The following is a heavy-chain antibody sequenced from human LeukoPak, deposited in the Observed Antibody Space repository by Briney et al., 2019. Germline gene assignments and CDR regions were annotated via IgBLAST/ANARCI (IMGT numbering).Heavy chain of an antibody. J-gene: IGHJ4*02. CDR3: VKDVGGSYAFDY. CDR1: GFTFSDHY. V-gene: IGHV3-64D*09. Sequence: GGSLRLSCAASGFTFSDHYMHWVRQAPGKGLEYVSGINDNGGRTHYGDSVKGRFSVSRDNSKNTLHLQMSTLRAEDTALYYCVKDVGGSYAFDYWGQGILVTVAS. D-gene: IGHD1-26*01. CDR2: INDNGGRT.